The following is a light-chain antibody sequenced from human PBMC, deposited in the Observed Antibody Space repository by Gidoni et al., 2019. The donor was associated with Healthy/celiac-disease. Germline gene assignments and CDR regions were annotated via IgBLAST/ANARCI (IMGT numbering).Light chain of an antibody. CDR2: STN. V-gene: IGLV8-61*01. CDR3: VLYMGSGTWV. CDR1: SGSVSNSYY. Sequence: QTLVTPAPSFSVSPGGTVTLTCGLSSGSVSNSYYPSWYQQTPGQAPRTLIYSTNTRSSGVPDRFSGSILGNKAALTITGAQADDESDYYCVLYMGSGTWVFGGGTKLTVL. J-gene: IGLJ3*02.